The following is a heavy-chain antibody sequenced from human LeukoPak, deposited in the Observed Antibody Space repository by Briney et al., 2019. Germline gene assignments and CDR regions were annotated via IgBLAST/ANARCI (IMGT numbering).Heavy chain of an antibody. D-gene: IGHD3-3*01. CDR3: VRESDVWSGPGIGRPLDV. CDR1: GFTFSNSW. Sequence: PGGFLRLSCLASGFTFSNSWMTWVRQAPGRGLEWVANIKGDGSDKQYVDSVRGRFTISRDNAKNSVSLQMDGLRAEDTAVYHCVRESDVWSGPGIGRPLDVWGKGTTVTVSS. J-gene: IGHJ6*04. V-gene: IGHV3-7*01. CDR2: IKGDGSDK.